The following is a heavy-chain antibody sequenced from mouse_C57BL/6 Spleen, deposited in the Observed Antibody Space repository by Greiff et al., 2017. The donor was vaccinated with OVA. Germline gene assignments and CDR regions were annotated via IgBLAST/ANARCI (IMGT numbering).Heavy chain of an antibody. J-gene: IGHJ2*01. Sequence: VQLQQSGAELMKPGASVKLSCKATGYTFTGYWIEWVKQRPGHGLEWIGEILPGSGCTNYNEKFKGKATFTADTSSNTAYMQLSSLTTEDSAIYYCARDYGSREVFDYWGQGTTLTVSS. CDR2: ILPGSGCT. D-gene: IGHD1-1*01. CDR3: ARDYGSREVFDY. CDR1: GYTFTGYW. V-gene: IGHV1-9*01.